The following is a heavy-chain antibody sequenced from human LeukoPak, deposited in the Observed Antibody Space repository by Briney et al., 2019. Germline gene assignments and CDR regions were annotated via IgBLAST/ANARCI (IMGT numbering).Heavy chain of an antibody. J-gene: IGHJ4*02. CDR1: GYTFTSYG. V-gene: IGHV1-18*01. CDR2: ISAYNGNT. Sequence: ASVKVSCKASGYTFTSYGISWVRQAPGQGLEWMGWISAYNGNTNYAQKLQGRVTMTTDTSTSTAYMELRSLRSDDTAVYYCARDYMTHVDTAISDYWGQGTLVTVSS. CDR3: ARDYMTHVDTAISDY. D-gene: IGHD5-18*01.